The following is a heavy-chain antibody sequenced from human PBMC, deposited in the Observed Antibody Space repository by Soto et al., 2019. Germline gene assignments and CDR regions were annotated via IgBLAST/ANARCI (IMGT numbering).Heavy chain of an antibody. CDR1: GGTFSSYA. CDR2: IIPIFGTA. D-gene: IGHD3-22*01. CDR3: ARARHYYDSSGYSTGDAFDI. J-gene: IGHJ3*02. V-gene: IGHV1-69*13. Sequence: SVKVSWKASGGTFSSYAISWVRQAPGQGLEWMGGIIPIFGTANYAQKFQGRVTITADESTSTAYMELSSLRSEDTAVYYCARARHYYDSSGYSTGDAFDIWGQGTMVTVSS.